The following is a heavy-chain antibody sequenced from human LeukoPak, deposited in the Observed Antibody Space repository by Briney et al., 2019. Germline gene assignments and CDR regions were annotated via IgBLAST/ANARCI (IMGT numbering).Heavy chain of an antibody. J-gene: IGHJ3*02. CDR1: GGSISSYY. CDR2: IYYGGST. D-gene: IGHD1-26*01. Sequence: SETLSLTCTVSGGSISSYYWSWIRQPPGKGLEWIGYIYYGGSTNYNPSLKSRVTISVDTSKNQFPLKLSSVTAADTAVYYCARVQLRGAFDIWGQGTMVTVSS. V-gene: IGHV4-59*01. CDR3: ARVQLRGAFDI.